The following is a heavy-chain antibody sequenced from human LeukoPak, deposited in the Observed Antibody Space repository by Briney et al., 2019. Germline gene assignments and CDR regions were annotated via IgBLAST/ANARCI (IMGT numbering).Heavy chain of an antibody. CDR3: AGGGLPIYYYYMDV. CDR1: GYTFTDYF. CDR2: INPNSGGT. J-gene: IGHJ6*03. Sequence: GASVKVPCKASGYTFTDYFLHWVRQAPGQGLEWMGWINPNSGGTNYAQKFQGRVTMTRDTSISTAYMDLSRLRSDDTAVYFCAGGGLPIYYYYMDVWGKGTTVTVSS. D-gene: IGHD4-11*01. V-gene: IGHV1-2*02.